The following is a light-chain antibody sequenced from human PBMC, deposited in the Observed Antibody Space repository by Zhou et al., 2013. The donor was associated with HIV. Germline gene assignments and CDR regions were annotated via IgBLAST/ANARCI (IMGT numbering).Light chain of an antibody. CDR2: EAS. Sequence: DIQMTQSPSTLSASVGDRVTITCRASQTISSWLAWYQQKPGKAPKLLIYEASSLESGVPSRFSGSGSGTEFTLTISSLQPDDFATYYCQQCNGYSEYTFGQGTKLEIK. J-gene: IGKJ2*01. CDR3: QQCNGYSEYT. CDR1: QTISSW. V-gene: IGKV1-5*03.